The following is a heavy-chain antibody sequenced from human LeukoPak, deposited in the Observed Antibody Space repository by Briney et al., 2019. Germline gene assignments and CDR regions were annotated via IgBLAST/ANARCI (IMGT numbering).Heavy chain of an antibody. CDR1: GFTFSSYS. V-gene: IGHV3-33*08. J-gene: IGHJ4*02. D-gene: IGHD3-22*01. CDR2: IWYDGSNK. Sequence: GGSLRLSCAASGFTFSSYSMHWVRQAPGKGLEWVAVIWYDGSNKYYADSVKGRFTISRDNSKNTLYLQMNSLRAEDTAVYYCIRSSADYYDSSGYYYDFDYWGQGTLVTVSS. CDR3: IRSSADYYDSSGYYYDFDY.